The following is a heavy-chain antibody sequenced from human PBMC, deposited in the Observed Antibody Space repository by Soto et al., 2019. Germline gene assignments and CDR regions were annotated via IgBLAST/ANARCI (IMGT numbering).Heavy chain of an antibody. Sequence: PEGSLRLSCAASGFTFSDYYMSWIRQPPGKGLEWISYISSSGGTIYYADSVKGRFTISRDNAKNSLYLQLNGLRAEDTAVYYCARDPLHHGSTFDYWGQGTLVTVSS. D-gene: IGHD3-10*01. J-gene: IGHJ4*02. CDR1: GFTFSDYY. CDR3: ARDPLHHGSTFDY. CDR2: ISSSGGTI. V-gene: IGHV3-11*01.